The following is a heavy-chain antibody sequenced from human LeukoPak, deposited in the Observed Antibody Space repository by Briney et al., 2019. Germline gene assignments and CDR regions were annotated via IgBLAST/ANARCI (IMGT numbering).Heavy chain of an antibody. Sequence: PGGSLRLSCAASGFILSDYYMSWIRQAPGRGLEWVAYIESYGTPMYYADSVEGRFTISRDNANSALYLHMNNLRVEDTAVYYCARDWDNKPDYWGQGTLVTVSS. D-gene: IGHD1/OR15-1a*01. J-gene: IGHJ4*02. V-gene: IGHV3-11*01. CDR1: GFILSDYY. CDR2: IESYGTPM. CDR3: ARDWDNKPDY.